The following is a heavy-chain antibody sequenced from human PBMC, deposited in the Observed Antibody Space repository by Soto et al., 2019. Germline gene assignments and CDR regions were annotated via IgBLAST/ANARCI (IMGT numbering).Heavy chain of an antibody. D-gene: IGHD1-26*01. V-gene: IGHV5-10-1*01. CDR1: GYSFTIYW. CDR3: ARRNSGRYLGGAFDI. Sequence: GESLKISCKASGYSFTIYWITWVRQMPGKGPEWXXXXDPSXSXXXXXXSFQGHVTLSADKSISTADRQWSSLKDSDTAMYYWARRNSGRYLGGAFDIWGQGTMVTV. CDR2: XDPSXSXX. J-gene: IGHJ3*02.